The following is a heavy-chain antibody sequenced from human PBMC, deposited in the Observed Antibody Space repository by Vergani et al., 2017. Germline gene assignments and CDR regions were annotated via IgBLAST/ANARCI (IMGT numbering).Heavy chain of an antibody. V-gene: IGHV3-23*01. CDR3: AKANPRNSGYDYLYDYHAMDV. CDR1: GFTFNHYA. Sequence: EVQLLESGGDLVQPGGSLRLSCAASGFTFNHYAMNWVRQAPGKGLEWVSGISGSGGSTYYPGSVKGRFTISRDSSKNTLYLQMNSLSAGDTAVYYCAKANPRNSGYDYLYDYHAMDVWGQGTTVTVSS. J-gene: IGHJ6*02. D-gene: IGHD5-12*01. CDR2: ISGSGGST.